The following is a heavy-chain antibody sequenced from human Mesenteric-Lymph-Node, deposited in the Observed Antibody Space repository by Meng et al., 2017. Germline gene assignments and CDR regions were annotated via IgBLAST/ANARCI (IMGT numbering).Heavy chain of an antibody. D-gene: IGHD1-26*01. V-gene: IGHV3-73*01. Sequence: EVQLVDSGGGLVQPGGPLKLSCAASGFTFSGSAMHWVRQASGKGLEWVGRVRDKANNYATSYAESVKGRFTISRDDSRNTAYLQMDSLKTEDTAVYYCGSGNYFDYWGQGTLVTVSS. CDR3: GSGNYFDY. CDR1: GFTFSGSA. J-gene: IGHJ4*02. CDR2: VRDKANNYAT.